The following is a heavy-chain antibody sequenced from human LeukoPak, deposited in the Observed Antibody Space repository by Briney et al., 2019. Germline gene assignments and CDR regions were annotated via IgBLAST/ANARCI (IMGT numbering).Heavy chain of an antibody. V-gene: IGHV3-74*01. CDR3: AELTSMVKQY. J-gene: IGHJ4*02. D-gene: IGHD5-18*01. CDR2: INRGGSSI. Sequence: RGRTLSLSPALSGFTLSSVSMHWVRHTPGKGGGRVTRINRGGSSIRLAASVKGRFTISSDNATNTLYLQMNSLRAEDRAVYYCAELTSMVKQYWGQGTLVTVSS. CDR1: GFTLSSVS.